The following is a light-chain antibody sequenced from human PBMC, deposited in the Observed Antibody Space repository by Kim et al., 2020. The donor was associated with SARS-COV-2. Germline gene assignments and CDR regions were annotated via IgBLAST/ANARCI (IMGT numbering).Light chain of an antibody. Sequence: SSELTQDPAVSVALGQTVRITCQGDSLRSYYATWYQQKPGQAPIVVIYGKNNRPSGIPDRFSGSSSGNTASLTITGTQAGDEADYYCNSRDSNDKVVFGGGTQLTVL. V-gene: IGLV3-19*01. CDR2: GKN. CDR3: NSRDSNDKVV. J-gene: IGLJ2*01. CDR1: SLRSYY.